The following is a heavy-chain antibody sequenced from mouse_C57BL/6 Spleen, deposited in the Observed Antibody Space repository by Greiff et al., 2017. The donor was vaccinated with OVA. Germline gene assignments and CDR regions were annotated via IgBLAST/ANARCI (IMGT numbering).Heavy chain of an antibody. J-gene: IGHJ4*01. V-gene: IGHV1-80*01. CDR1: GYAFSSYW. CDR3: ARSGYYGSSPYYAMDY. Sequence: VMLVESGAELVKPGASVKISCKASGYAFSSYWMNWVKQRPGKGLEWIGQIYPGDGDTNYNGKFKGKATLTADKSSSTAYMQLSSLTSEDSAVYFCARSGYYGSSPYYAMDYWGQGTSVTVSS. D-gene: IGHD1-1*01. CDR2: IYPGDGDT.